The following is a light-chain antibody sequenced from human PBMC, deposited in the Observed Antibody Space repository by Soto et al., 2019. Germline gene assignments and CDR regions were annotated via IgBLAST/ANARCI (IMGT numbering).Light chain of an antibody. CDR3: GSWDSSLSAYV. Sequence: QSVLTQPPSASGTPGQRVTISCSGSSSNIESNTVTWYQQLPGTAPKLVIYSNYDRPSGVPDRLSGSTSGTSASLVIRGLQPEDEADYYCGSWDSSLSAYVFGTGTNVTVL. V-gene: IGLV1-44*01. J-gene: IGLJ1*01. CDR2: SNY. CDR1: SSNIESNT.